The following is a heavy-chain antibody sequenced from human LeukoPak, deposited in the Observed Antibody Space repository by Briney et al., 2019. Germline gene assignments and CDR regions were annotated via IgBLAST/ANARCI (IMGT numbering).Heavy chain of an antibody. Sequence: GASVKVSCKVSGYTLTELSMHWVRQAPGKGLEWMGGFDPEDGETIYAQKFQGRVTMTRDTSTSTAYMELSSLRSEDSAVYYCAREPLRTEHIDYWGQGTLVTVSS. D-gene: IGHD1-14*01. CDR1: GYTLTELS. CDR3: AREPLRTEHIDY. CDR2: FDPEDGET. J-gene: IGHJ4*02. V-gene: IGHV1-24*01.